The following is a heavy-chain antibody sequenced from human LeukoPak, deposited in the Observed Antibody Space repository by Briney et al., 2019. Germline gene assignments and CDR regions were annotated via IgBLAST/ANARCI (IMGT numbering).Heavy chain of an antibody. J-gene: IGHJ6*02. D-gene: IGHD4-11*01. CDR2: ISYDGSNK. V-gene: IGHV3-30-3*01. CDR1: GFTFSSYA. CDR3: AREMPHDYSSYYYYYGMDV. Sequence: QAGGSLRLSCAASGFTFSSYAMHWVRQAPGKGLEWVAVISYDGSNKYYADSVKGRFTISRDNSKNTLYLQMNSLRAEDTAVYYCAREMPHDYSSYYYYYGMDVWGQGTTVTVSS.